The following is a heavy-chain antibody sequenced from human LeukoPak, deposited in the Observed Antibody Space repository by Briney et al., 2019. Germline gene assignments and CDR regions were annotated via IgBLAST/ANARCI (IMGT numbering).Heavy chain of an antibody. D-gene: IGHD6-6*01. CDR2: INPSGGST. J-gene: IGHJ4*02. Sequence: ASVKVSCKASGYTFTSYYMHWVRQAPGQGLEWMGIINPSGGSTSYAQKFQGKVTMTRDTSTSTVYMELSSLRSEDTAVYYCARDGPSEQLVFDHWGQGTLVTVSS. CDR3: ARDGPSEQLVFDH. CDR1: GYTFTSYY. V-gene: IGHV1-46*01.